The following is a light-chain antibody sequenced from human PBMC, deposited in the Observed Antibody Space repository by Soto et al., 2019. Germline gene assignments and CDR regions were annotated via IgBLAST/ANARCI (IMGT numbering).Light chain of an antibody. V-gene: IGKV3-20*01. CDR1: QSLNSNF. J-gene: IGKJ2*01. CDR3: QQYYTYPPRYS. CDR2: AAS. Sequence: EIVLTQSPGTLSLSPGESATLSCRASQSLNSNFLAWYQQKPGQAPRLLVYAASSRATGIPDMFSGSASGTVFTLTISRLEPEDFAVYYCQQYYTYPPRYSFGQGPKLEIK.